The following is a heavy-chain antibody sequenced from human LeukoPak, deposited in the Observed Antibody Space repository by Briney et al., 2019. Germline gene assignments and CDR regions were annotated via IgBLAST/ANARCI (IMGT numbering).Heavy chain of an antibody. V-gene: IGHV3-33*06. CDR3: AKNHYDILTGYLYYYYMDV. D-gene: IGHD3-9*01. Sequence: GRSLRLSCAASGFTFSSYGMHWVRQAPGKGLEWVAVIWYDGSNKYYADSVKGRFTISRDNSKNTLYLQMNSLRAEDTAVYYCAKNHYDILTGYLYYYYMDVWGKGTTVTVSS. CDR2: IWYDGSNK. CDR1: GFTFSSYG. J-gene: IGHJ6*03.